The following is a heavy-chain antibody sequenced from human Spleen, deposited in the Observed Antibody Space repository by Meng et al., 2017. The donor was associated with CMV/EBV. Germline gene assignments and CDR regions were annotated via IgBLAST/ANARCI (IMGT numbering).Heavy chain of an antibody. CDR1: GYTFTSYG. J-gene: IGHJ6*02. V-gene: IGHV1-18*01. CDR2: ISGYNGNT. CDR3: ARGDAGSNYYGMDV. D-gene: IGHD6-13*01. Sequence: ASVKVSCKASGYTFTSYGITWVRQAPGQGLEWMGWISGYNGNTNYAQKLQGRVTMTTDTSTSTTYMELRSLRSDDTAVYYCARGDAGSNYYGMDVWGQGTTVTVSS.